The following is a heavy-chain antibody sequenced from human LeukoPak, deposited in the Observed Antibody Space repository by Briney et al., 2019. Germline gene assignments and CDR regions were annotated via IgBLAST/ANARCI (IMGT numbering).Heavy chain of an antibody. V-gene: IGHV3-7*03. CDR1: GFTFSGYW. D-gene: IGHD3-16*01. CDR3: AKDRPGLRLYFDY. J-gene: IGHJ4*02. Sequence: GGSLRLSCVASGFTFSGYWMSWVRQAPGKGPEWVANIKQDGSEIYYVDSVKGRFTISRDNSKNTLYLHMNSLRAEDTAVYYCAKDRPGLRLYFDYWGQGTLVTVSS. CDR2: IKQDGSEI.